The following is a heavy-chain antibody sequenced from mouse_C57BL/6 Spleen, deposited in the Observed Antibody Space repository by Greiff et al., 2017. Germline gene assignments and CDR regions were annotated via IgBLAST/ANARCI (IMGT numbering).Heavy chain of an antibody. V-gene: IGHV1-42*01. CDR1: GYSFTGYY. Sequence: VQLQQSGPELVKPGASVKISCKASGYSFTGYYMNWVKQSPEKSLEWIGEINPSTGGTTYNQKFKAKATLTVDKSSSTAYMQLKSLTSEDSAGYYCARQYGYVGFAYWGQGTLVTVSA. CDR3: ARQYGYVGFAY. J-gene: IGHJ3*01. D-gene: IGHD1-2*01. CDR2: INPSTGGT.